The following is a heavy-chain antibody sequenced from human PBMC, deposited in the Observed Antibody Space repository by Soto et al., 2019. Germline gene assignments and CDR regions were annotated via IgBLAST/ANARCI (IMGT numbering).Heavy chain of an antibody. CDR1: GYTFISHS. J-gene: IGHJ6*02. CDR2: ISAYNGNT. V-gene: IGHV1-18*01. CDR3: ARGAFCGGAPGCRDMDV. Sequence: QIQLVQSGGEVKKPGASVKVSCKSSGYTFISHSITWVRQAPGQGLEWMGRISAYNGNTNYAQKRQGRVTMTTDTSTNTAYMELRNLRSDDTAVYYCARGAFCGGAPGCRDMDVWGQGTTVTVSS. D-gene: IGHD2-21*01.